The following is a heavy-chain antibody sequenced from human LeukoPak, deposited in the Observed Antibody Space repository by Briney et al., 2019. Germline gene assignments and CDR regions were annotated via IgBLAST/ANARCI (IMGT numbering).Heavy chain of an antibody. CDR3: ARGPGYCSSTSCLDFDY. V-gene: IGHV4-34*01. CDR1: GGSFSGYY. Sequence: SETLSLTCAVYGGSFSGYYWSWIRQPPGKGLEWIGEINHSGSTNYNPSLKSRVTISVDTSKNRFSLKLSSVTAADTAVYYCARGPGYCSSTSCLDFDYWGQGTLVTVSS. J-gene: IGHJ4*02. D-gene: IGHD2-2*01. CDR2: INHSGST.